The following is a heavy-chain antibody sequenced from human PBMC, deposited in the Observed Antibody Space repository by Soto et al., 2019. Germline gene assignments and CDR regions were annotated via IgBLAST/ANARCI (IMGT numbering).Heavy chain of an antibody. Sequence: GGSLRLSCAASGFTFSNAWMNWVRQAPGKGLEWVGRIKSKVVGGTIDYAAPVKGRFTISRDDSENTLYLQMNSLTTEDTAVYFCNTCGGDCYFNYWGQGTLVTVSS. CDR3: NTCGGDCYFNY. D-gene: IGHD2-21*02. CDR2: IKSKVVGGTI. J-gene: IGHJ4*02. V-gene: IGHV3-15*01. CDR1: GFTFSNAW.